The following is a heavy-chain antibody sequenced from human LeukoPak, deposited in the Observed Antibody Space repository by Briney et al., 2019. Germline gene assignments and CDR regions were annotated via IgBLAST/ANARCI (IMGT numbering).Heavy chain of an antibody. V-gene: IGHV3-23*01. Sequence: PGGSLRLSCAASGFNFSSYAMSWVRQAPGKGLEWASAISGSSGITYFADSVKGRLTISRDNAKNSLYLQMNSLRAEDTAVYYCARVQTTVTTLDYWGQGTLVTVSS. CDR2: ISGSSGIT. D-gene: IGHD4-17*01. CDR1: GFNFSSYA. J-gene: IGHJ4*02. CDR3: ARVQTTVTTLDY.